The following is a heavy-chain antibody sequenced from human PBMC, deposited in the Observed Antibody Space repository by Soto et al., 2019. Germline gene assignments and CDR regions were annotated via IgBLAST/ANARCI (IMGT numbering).Heavy chain of an antibody. CDR1: GGSVSSNSAA. CDR2: TYYRSKWYN. CDR3: ARDSGSAQYCYYDMDV. V-gene: IGHV6-1*01. J-gene: IGHJ6*02. Sequence: SLTCAISGGSVSSNSAAWNWSRQSPSRGLEWLGRTYYRSKWYNDYAVSVTSRITINPDTSKNQFSLQLNSVTPEDTAVYDCARDSGSAQYCYYDMDVWGQGTTVAVSS. D-gene: IGHD2-15*01.